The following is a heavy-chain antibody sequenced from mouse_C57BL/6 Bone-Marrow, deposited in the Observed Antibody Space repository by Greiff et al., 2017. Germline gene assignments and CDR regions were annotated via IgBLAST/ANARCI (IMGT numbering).Heavy chain of an antibody. Sequence: VKLQQPGAELVMPGASVKLSCKASGYTFTSYWMHWVKQRPGQGLEWIGEIDPSDSYTNYNQKFKGKSTLTVDKSSSTAYMQLSSLTSEDSAVYYCARDPITRDYWGQGTTLTVSS. J-gene: IGHJ2*01. D-gene: IGHD1-2*01. CDR3: ARDPITRDY. CDR2: IDPSDSYT. CDR1: GYTFTSYW. V-gene: IGHV1-69*01.